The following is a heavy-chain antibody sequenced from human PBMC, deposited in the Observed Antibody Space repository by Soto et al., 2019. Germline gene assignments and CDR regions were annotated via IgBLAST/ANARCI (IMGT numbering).Heavy chain of an antibody. CDR3: AKDRGSGWYPFDY. CDR1: GFTSSSYA. V-gene: IGHV3-23*01. J-gene: IGHJ4*02. CDR2: ISGSGGSK. D-gene: IGHD6-19*01. Sequence: GGSLRLSCAASGFTSSSYAMSWVRQAPGKGLEWVSAISGSGGSKYYADSVKGRFTISRDNSKNTLYLQMNSLRAEDTAVYYCAKDRGSGWYPFDYWGQGTLVTVSS.